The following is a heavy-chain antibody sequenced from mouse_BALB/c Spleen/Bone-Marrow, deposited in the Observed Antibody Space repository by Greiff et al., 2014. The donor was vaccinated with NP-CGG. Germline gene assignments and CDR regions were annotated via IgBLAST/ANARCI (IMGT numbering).Heavy chain of an antibody. D-gene: IGHD1-1*01. Sequence: EVMLVESGGGLVKPGGSLKLSCAASGFTSSSYAMSWVRQTPEKRLVWVATISSGGSYTYYADSVKGRFTISGDTAKNTLYLQMSSLRSEDTAMYYCARQDYYGSSPHWYFDVWGAGTTVTVSS. CDR3: ARQDYYGSSPHWYFDV. CDR1: GFTSSSYA. CDR2: ISSGGSYT. V-gene: IGHV5-9-1*01. J-gene: IGHJ1*01.